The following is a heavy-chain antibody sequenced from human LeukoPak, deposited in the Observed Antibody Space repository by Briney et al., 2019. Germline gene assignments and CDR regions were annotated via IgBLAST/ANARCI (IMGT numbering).Heavy chain of an antibody. D-gene: IGHD2-2*01. V-gene: IGHV3-48*04. CDR3: AKQGVEPGAVKYFDH. Sequence: GGSLRLSCAASGFTFNSFGMSWVRQAPGKGLEWLSYISSSSSTIYYADSVRGRFTISRDNAKNSLYLQMNNLRAEDTAVYYCAKQGVEPGAVKYFDHWGQGTLVTVSS. CDR1: GFTFNSFG. J-gene: IGHJ4*02. CDR2: ISSSSSTI.